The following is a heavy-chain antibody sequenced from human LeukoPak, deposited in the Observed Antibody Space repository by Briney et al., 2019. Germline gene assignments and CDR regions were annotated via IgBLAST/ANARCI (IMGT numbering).Heavy chain of an antibody. CDR3: ASTLIVVPAAIQAYYFDY. Sequence: PSETLSLTCTVSGGSISSGSYYWSWIRQPAGKGLEWIGRIYTSGSTNYNPSLKSRVTISVDTSENQFSLKLSSVTAADTAVYYCASTLIVVPAAIQAYYFDYWGQGTLVTVSS. CDR2: IYTSGST. D-gene: IGHD2-2*02. CDR1: GGSISSGSYY. J-gene: IGHJ4*02. V-gene: IGHV4-61*02.